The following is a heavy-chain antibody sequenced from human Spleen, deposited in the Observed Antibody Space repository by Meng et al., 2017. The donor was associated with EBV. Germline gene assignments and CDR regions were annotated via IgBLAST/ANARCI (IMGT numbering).Heavy chain of an antibody. CDR3: AKDCFGARDY. V-gene: IGHV3-74*01. CDR2: INEDGSIV. J-gene: IGHJ4*02. CDR1: GISAYW. Sequence: EAQVKESGGGLVQPGGSLRLSCVGSGISAYWVHWVRQVPGKGPVWVSRINEDGSIVNYADSVKGRFTIFRDNAKNTVSLQMNSLRVEDTALYYCAKDCFGARDYWGQGTLVTVSS. D-gene: IGHD1-26*01.